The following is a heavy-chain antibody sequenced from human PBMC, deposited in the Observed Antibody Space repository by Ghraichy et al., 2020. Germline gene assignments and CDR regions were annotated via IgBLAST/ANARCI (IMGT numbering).Heavy chain of an antibody. V-gene: IGHV4-59*01. Sequence: SETLSLTCTVSGGSISSYYWSWIRQPPGKGLEWIGYIYYSGSTNYNPSLKSRVTISVDTSKNQFSLKLSSVTAADTAVYYCARDRATTREAVLRYFDWFPLGGWFDPWGQGTLVTVSS. J-gene: IGHJ5*02. CDR3: ARDRATTREAVLRYFDWFPLGGWFDP. D-gene: IGHD3-9*01. CDR2: IYYSGST. CDR1: GGSISSYY.